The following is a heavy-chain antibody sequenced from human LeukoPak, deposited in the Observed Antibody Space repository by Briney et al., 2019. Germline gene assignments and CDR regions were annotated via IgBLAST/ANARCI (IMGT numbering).Heavy chain of an antibody. D-gene: IGHD6-6*01. J-gene: IGHJ5*02. V-gene: IGHV3-30*02. CDR1: GFTFSSYG. Sequence: GGSLRLSCAASGFTFSSYGMHWVRQAPGKGLEWVAFIRYDGSNKYYADSVKGRFTISRDNSKNTLYLQMNSLRAEDTALYYCARVVIAARPHWFDPWGQGTLATVSS. CDR3: ARVVIAARPHWFDP. CDR2: IRYDGSNK.